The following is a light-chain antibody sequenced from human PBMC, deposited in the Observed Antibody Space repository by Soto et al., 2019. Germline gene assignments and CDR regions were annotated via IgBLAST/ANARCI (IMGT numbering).Light chain of an antibody. V-gene: IGKV1-5*01. CDR2: DAT. CDR3: QQYHSYST. Sequence: DIQMTQSPSTLSASVGDRVTITCRASETINNWVAWYQQKPGKAPKILIYDATSLESGVPPRFSGSRSGTEFTLTISSLQPDDFAAYYCQQYHSYSTFGQGTNVEV. J-gene: IGKJ1*01. CDR1: ETINNW.